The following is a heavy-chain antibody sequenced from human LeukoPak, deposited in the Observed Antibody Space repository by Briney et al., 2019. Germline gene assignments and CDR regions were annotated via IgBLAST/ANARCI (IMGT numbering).Heavy chain of an antibody. CDR3: ARERSGWPPDY. J-gene: IGHJ4*02. D-gene: IGHD6-19*01. CDR2: ISAYNGNT. Sequence: GASVKVSCKASGYTFTSFGISWVRQAPGQGLEWMGWISAYNGNTDYAQKFQGRVTMTKDTSTSTVYMELRSLRSDDPAVYYCARERSGWPPDYWGQGTLVTVSS. CDR1: GYTFTSFG. V-gene: IGHV1-18*01.